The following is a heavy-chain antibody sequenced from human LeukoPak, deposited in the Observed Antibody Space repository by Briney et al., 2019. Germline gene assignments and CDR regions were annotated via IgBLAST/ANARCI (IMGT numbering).Heavy chain of an antibody. CDR2: ISAYNGNT. Sequence: GASVKVSCXASGYTFTSYGISWVRQAPGQGLEWMGWISAYNGNTNYAQKLQGRVTMTTDTSTSTAYMELRSLRSDDTAVYYCARVWCSSTSCYYYFDYWGQGTLVTVSS. J-gene: IGHJ4*02. CDR3: ARVWCSSTSCYYYFDY. CDR1: GYTFTSYG. V-gene: IGHV1-18*01. D-gene: IGHD2-2*01.